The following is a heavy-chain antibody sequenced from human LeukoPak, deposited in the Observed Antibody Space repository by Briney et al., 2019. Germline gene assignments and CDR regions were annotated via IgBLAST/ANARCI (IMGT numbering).Heavy chain of an antibody. Sequence: KPGGSLRLSCAASGFTFSSYSMNWVRQAPGKGLEWVSSISSSSSYIYYADSVKGRFTISRDNAKNSLYLQMNSLRAEDAVVYYCARVFLGYCSGGSCSYFDYWGQGTLVTVSS. CDR1: GFTFSSYS. CDR2: ISSSSSYI. CDR3: ARVFLGYCSGGSCSYFDY. V-gene: IGHV3-21*01. D-gene: IGHD2-15*01. J-gene: IGHJ4*02.